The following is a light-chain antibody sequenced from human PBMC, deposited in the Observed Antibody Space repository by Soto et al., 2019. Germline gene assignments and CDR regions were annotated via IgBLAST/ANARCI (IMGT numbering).Light chain of an antibody. CDR1: QRINIY. CDR2: SAS. V-gene: IGKV1-39*01. CDR3: QQSGSTPT. J-gene: IGKJ5*01. Sequence: IQMTQSPSSLSTSIGDRVTITCRSSQRINIYLNWYRQKPGKAPELLIYSASNLQSGVPSRFSGSGSGTDFTLTISGLQSEDFATYYCQQSGSTPTFGQGTRLEIK.